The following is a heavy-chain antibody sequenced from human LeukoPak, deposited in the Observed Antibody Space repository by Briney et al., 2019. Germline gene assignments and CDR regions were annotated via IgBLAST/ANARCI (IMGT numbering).Heavy chain of an antibody. V-gene: IGHV3-7*01. Sequence: GGSLRLSCAGSGFTFSSYWMSWVRQAPGKGLEWVANIKQDGSEKYYVDSVKGRFAISRDNAKNSLYLQMNSLRAEDTAVYYCARGLIVAAPYFDYSGQGTLVTVSS. CDR1: GFTFSSYW. CDR3: ARGLIVAAPYFDY. D-gene: IGHD2-15*01. CDR2: IKQDGSEK. J-gene: IGHJ4*02.